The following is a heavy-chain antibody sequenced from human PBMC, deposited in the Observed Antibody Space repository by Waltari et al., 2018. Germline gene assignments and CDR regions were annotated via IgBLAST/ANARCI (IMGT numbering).Heavy chain of an antibody. J-gene: IGHJ4*02. V-gene: IGHV2-70*04. Sequence: QVTLKESGPALVKPTQTLTLTCTFSGFSLSTSGMRVSWIRQPPGKALEWLARIDWDDDKFYSTSLKTRLTISKDTSKNQVVLTMTNRDPVDTATYYCARHAGDCLDYWGQGTLVTVSS. CDR1: GFSLSTSGMR. CDR2: IDWDDDK. D-gene: IGHD2-21*02. CDR3: ARHAGDCLDY.